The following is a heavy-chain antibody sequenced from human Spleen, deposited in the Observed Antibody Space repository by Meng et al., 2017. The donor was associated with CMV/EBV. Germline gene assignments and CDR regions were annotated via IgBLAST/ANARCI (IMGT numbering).Heavy chain of an antibody. V-gene: IGHV4-34*01. CDR3: ARVGYCSSASCDLPAFDI. Sequence: GSFSDYYWTWIRQPPGKGLEWIGEINHHRNTNLNPSLESRVTPSVDTSKNQFSLNLGSVTAADTAVYYCARVGYCSSASCDLPAFDIWGQGTMVTVSS. CDR2: INHHRNT. J-gene: IGHJ3*02. CDR1: GSFSDYY. D-gene: IGHD2-2*01.